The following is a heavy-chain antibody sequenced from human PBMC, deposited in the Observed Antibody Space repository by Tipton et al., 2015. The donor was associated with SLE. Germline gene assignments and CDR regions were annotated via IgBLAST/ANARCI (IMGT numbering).Heavy chain of an antibody. CDR2: IYYSGST. V-gene: IGHV4-38-2*01. Sequence: TLSLTCAVSGYSISSGYYWGWIRQPPGKGLEWIGSIYYSGSTYYNPSLKSRVTISVDTSKNQFSLKLSSVTAADTAVYYCARRQRGYSYAPFDNWGQGTLVPVSS. J-gene: IGHJ4*02. CDR3: ARRQRGYSYAPFDN. D-gene: IGHD5-18*01. CDR1: GYSISSGYY.